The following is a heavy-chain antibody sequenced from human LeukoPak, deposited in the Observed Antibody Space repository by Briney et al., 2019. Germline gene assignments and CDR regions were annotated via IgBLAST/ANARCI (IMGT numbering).Heavy chain of an antibody. CDR2: ISSSSSYI. CDR1: GFTFSSYW. V-gene: IGHV3-21*01. Sequence: PGGSLRLSCAASGFTFSSYWMSWVRQAPGKGLEWVSSISSSSSYIYYADSVKGRFTISRDNAKNSLYLQMNSRRAEDTAVYYCARDVSPIYDGSGYQSAFDIWGQGTMVTVSS. CDR3: ARDVSPIYDGSGYQSAFDI. J-gene: IGHJ3*02. D-gene: IGHD3-22*01.